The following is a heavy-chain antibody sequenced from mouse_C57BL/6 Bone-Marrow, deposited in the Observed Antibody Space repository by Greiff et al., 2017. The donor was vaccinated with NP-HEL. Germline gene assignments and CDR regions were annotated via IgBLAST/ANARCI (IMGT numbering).Heavy chain of an antibody. CDR2: IYPGGGYT. J-gene: IGHJ4*01. Sequence: VQLQQSGAELVRPGTSVKMSCKASGYTFTNYWIGWAKQRPGPGLEWIGDIYPGGGYTNYNEKLKGKATLTADKPSSAAYMQFSILTSEDSAIYCCSRLTYYHYAMDYWGQGTSVTVSS. D-gene: IGHD2-10*01. CDR3: SRLTYYHYAMDY. V-gene: IGHV1-63*01. CDR1: GYTFTNYW.